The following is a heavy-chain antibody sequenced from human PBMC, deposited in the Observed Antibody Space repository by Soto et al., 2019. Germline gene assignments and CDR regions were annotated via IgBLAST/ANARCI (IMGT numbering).Heavy chain of an antibody. CDR1: GGSFSGYY. Sequence: SQTLSLTGAVYGGSFSGYYWSWILQPPGKGLEWIGEINHSGSTNYNPSLKSRVTISVDTYKNQFSLKLSSVTAADTAVYYCARGFGAGRRGDAFDIWGQGTMVTVSS. V-gene: IGHV4-34*01. CDR3: ARGFGAGRRGDAFDI. J-gene: IGHJ3*02. CDR2: INHSGST. D-gene: IGHD3-16*01.